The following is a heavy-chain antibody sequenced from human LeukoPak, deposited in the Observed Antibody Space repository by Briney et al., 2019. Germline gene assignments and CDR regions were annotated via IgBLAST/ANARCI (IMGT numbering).Heavy chain of an antibody. CDR1: GYTFTSYY. Sequence: ASVKVSCKASGYTFTSYYMHWVRQAPGQGPEWMGIINPSGGSTSYAQKFQGRVTMTRDTSTSTVYMELSSLRSEDTAVYYCARGSGNLRFLEWLFPVGMDVWGQGTTVTVSS. J-gene: IGHJ6*02. V-gene: IGHV1-46*01. CDR3: ARGSGNLRFLEWLFPVGMDV. CDR2: INPSGGST. D-gene: IGHD3-3*01.